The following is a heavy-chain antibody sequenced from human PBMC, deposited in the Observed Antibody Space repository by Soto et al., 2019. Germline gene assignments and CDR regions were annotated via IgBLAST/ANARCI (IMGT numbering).Heavy chain of an antibody. CDR2: IDHSRST. Sequence: SETLYLTCAVSGFSISSGGYSWSSTRQPPGKGMEWIGYIDHSRSTYYNTYIKSRVNISVDRSKNQFSLKLSSVTAADTAVYYCARGLAAAAPLNWFDPWGQG. J-gene: IGHJ5*02. V-gene: IGHV4-30-2*01. CDR3: ARGLAAAAPLNWFDP. D-gene: IGHD6-13*01. CDR1: GFSISSGGYS.